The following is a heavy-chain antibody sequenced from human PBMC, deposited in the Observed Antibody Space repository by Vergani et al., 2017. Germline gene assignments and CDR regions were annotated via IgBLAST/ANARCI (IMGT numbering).Heavy chain of an antibody. Sequence: QVQLVESGGRLVKPGGSLRLSCIASGFTFRIYGMHWVRQAPGKGLEWVAFIRYDGTKRFYGDSVKGRFTISRDNSQTTVFLQMNSLRADDSAVYYCTKAGQYDSDNFHDSWGQGALVTVAS. J-gene: IGHJ1*01. CDR3: TKAGQYDSDNFHDS. D-gene: IGHD3-22*01. CDR2: IRYDGTKR. V-gene: IGHV3-30*02. CDR1: GFTFRIYG.